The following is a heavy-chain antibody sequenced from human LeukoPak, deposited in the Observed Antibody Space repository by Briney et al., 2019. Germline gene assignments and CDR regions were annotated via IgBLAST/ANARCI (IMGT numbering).Heavy chain of an antibody. Sequence: ASVKVSCKASGYTFTSYYMHWVRQAPGQGLEWVGIINPSGGSTSYAQKFQGRVTMTRDTSTSTVYMELSSLGSEDTAVYYCARDYGDYGGGNWFDPWGQGTLVTVSS. D-gene: IGHD4-17*01. V-gene: IGHV1-46*01. CDR1: GYTFTSYY. CDR2: INPSGGST. J-gene: IGHJ5*02. CDR3: ARDYGDYGGGNWFDP.